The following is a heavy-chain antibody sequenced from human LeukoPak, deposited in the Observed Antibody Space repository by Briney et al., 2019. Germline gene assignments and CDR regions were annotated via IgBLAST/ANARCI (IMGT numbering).Heavy chain of an antibody. CDR1: GYTFTSYG. Sequence: ASVKVSCKASGYTFTSYGISWVRQAPGQGLEGMGWISAYNGNTNYAQKLQGRVTMTTDTSTSTAYMELRSLRSDDTAVYYCARDWFKRRYYDCSGYPYPDYWGQGTLVTVSS. CDR2: ISAYNGNT. D-gene: IGHD3-22*01. J-gene: IGHJ4*02. CDR3: ARDWFKRRYYDCSGYPYPDY. V-gene: IGHV1-18*01.